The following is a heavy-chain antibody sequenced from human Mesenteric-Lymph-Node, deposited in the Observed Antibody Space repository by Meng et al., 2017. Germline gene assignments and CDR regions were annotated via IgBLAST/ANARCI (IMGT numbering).Heavy chain of an antibody. D-gene: IGHD1-26*01. J-gene: IGHJ4*02. V-gene: IGHV6-1*01. CDR1: GGSVSSNSAH. CDR2: KYYRSKWYN. Sequence: VQLHQAGPALVEPPPTLSLPCATSGGSVSSNSAHWYWISQSPSRSVEWLVRKYYRSKWYNDYAVSVKSRITINPDTSKNQFSLQLNAVAPEDTAVYYGARVAVGISSFDYWGQGTLVTVSS. CDR3: ARVAVGISSFDY.